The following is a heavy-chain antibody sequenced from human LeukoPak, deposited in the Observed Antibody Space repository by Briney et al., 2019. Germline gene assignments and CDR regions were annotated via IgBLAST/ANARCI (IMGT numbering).Heavy chain of an antibody. V-gene: IGHV3-23*01. Sequence: GGSLRLSCAASGFTFSSYAMSWVRQAPGKGLEWVSAISGSGGSTYYADSVKGRFTISRDQSKNTLYLQMNSLRGEDTALYYCVTRIAATYWGQGALVTVSS. J-gene: IGHJ4*02. CDR3: VTRIAATY. CDR1: GFTFSSYA. CDR2: ISGSGGST. D-gene: IGHD6-6*01.